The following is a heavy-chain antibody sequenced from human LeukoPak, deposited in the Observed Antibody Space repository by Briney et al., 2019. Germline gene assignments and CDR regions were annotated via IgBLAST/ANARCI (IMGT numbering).Heavy chain of an antibody. Sequence: PGGSLRLSCAASGFTFSSYSMNWVRQAPGKGLEWVSYISSSSSTIYYADSVKGRFTISRDNAKNSLYLQMNSLRAEDTAVYYCARHRDYCSSTSCSGYYYYGMDVWGQGTTVTVSS. D-gene: IGHD2-2*01. CDR2: ISSSSSTI. CDR3: ARHRDYCSSTSCSGYYYYGMDV. CDR1: GFTFSSYS. J-gene: IGHJ6*02. V-gene: IGHV3-48*04.